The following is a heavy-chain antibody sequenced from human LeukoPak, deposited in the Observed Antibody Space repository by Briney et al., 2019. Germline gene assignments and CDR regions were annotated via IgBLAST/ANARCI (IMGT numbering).Heavy chain of an antibody. CDR2: ISSSGSTI. V-gene: IGHV3-48*03. CDR1: GFTFSSYE. D-gene: IGHD1-1*01. CDR3: ARDGVTRRYNMYYYMDV. Sequence: PGGSLRLSCAASGFTFSSYEMNWVRQAPGKGLEWVSYISSSGSTIYYADSVKGRFTISRDNAKNSLYLQMNSLRAEDTAVYYCARDGVTRRYNMYYYMDVWGKGTTVTVSS. J-gene: IGHJ6*03.